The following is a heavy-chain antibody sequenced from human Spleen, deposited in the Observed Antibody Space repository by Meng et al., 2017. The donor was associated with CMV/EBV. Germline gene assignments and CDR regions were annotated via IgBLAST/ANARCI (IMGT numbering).Heavy chain of an antibody. D-gene: IGHD3/OR15-3a*01. J-gene: IGHJ3*01. CDR1: GGTFSSYT. V-gene: IGHV1-69*16. CDR2: ILPITAP. Sequence: SVKVSCKASGGTFSSYTFSWVRQAPGQGLEWMGGILPITAPNYAQKFQGRVTITTDESTSTVYMELSSLRAEDTAVYYCAAGRHHDYWTGPYEAFDLWGQGTMVTVSS. CDR3: AAGRHHDYWTGPYEAFDL.